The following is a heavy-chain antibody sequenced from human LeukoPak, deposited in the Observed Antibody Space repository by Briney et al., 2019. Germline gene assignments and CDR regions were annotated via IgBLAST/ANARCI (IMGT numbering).Heavy chain of an antibody. Sequence: PGGSLRLSCATSGFTFSSYAMSWVRQAPGKGLEWVSTISGSGGSTYYADSVKGRFTISRDNSKNTLYLQMNSLRAEDTAVYYCAKVPGAPHYFDYWGQGPLVTVSS. V-gene: IGHV3-23*01. CDR2: ISGSGGST. D-gene: IGHD1-26*01. CDR1: GFTFSSYA. J-gene: IGHJ4*02. CDR3: AKVPGAPHYFDY.